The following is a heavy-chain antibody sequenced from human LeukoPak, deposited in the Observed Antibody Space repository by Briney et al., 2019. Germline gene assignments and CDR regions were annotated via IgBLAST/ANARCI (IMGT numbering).Heavy chain of an antibody. J-gene: IGHJ4*02. CDR1: GFTFSSYS. D-gene: IGHD3-10*01. CDR3: AKAPFRYYGSGIDY. V-gene: IGHV3-23*01. CDR2: ISGSGGST. Sequence: GGSLRLSCAASGFTFSSYSMNWVRQAPGKGLEWVSAISGSGGSTYYADSVKGRFTISRDNSKNTLYLQMNSLRAEDTAVYYCAKAPFRYYGSGIDYWGQGTLVTVSS.